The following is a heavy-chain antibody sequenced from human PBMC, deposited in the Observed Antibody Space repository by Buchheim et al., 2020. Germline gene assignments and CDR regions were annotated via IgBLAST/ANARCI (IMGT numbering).Heavy chain of an antibody. D-gene: IGHD1-1*01. V-gene: IGHV1-18*01. CDR1: GYTFTSYG. Sequence: QLVESGAEVKKPGASVKVSCKASGYTFTSYGIGWVRQAPGQGLEWMGWISTYNGNTDYAQKFQGRVTMSTDTSTSKAYMELRSLGSDDTAVYYCARRPEVHYWYFDLWGRGTL. CDR3: ARRPEVHYWYFDL. CDR2: ISTYNGNT. J-gene: IGHJ2*01.